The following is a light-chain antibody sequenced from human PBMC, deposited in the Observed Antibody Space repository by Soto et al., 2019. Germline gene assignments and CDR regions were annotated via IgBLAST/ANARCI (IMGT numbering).Light chain of an antibody. V-gene: IGKV3-15*01. CDR1: QSVSSN. Sequence: EIVMTQSPATLSLSPGERATLSCRASQSVSSNLVWFQQKPGQAPRLLTYGASTRAPGIPARFSGSGSGTEFTLPISSLQSEDFAVYYCQHYISWPITFGQGTRLEIK. J-gene: IGKJ5*01. CDR3: QHYISWPIT. CDR2: GAS.